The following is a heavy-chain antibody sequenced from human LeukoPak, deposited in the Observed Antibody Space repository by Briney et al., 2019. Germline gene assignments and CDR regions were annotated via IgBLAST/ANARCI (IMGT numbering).Heavy chain of an antibody. J-gene: IGHJ6*02. CDR1: GYTFTDYY. Sequence: ASVKVSCKASGYTFTDYYIYWVRQAPGQGLEWMGWINPNSGGTNYPQTFQGRVTMTRDTSITTAYMELSSRTADDTAVYYCATRSSGTNYYYYYGMDVWGQGTTVTVSS. V-gene: IGHV1-2*02. CDR3: ATRSSGTNYYYYYGMDV. CDR2: INPNSGGT. D-gene: IGHD6-19*01.